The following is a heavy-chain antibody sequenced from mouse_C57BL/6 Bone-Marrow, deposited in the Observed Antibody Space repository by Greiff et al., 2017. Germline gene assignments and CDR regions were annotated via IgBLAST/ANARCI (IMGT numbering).Heavy chain of an antibody. J-gene: IGHJ2*01. Sequence: QVQLQQSGAELVRPGASVTLSCKASGYTFTDYEMHWVKQTPVHGLEWIGAIDPETGGTAYNQKFKGKAILTADKSSSTAYMELHSLTSEDSAVYYCTGGRGYYFDYWGQGTTLTVSS. D-gene: IGHD3-3*01. CDR3: TGGRGYYFDY. CDR2: IDPETGGT. CDR1: GYTFTDYE. V-gene: IGHV1-15*01.